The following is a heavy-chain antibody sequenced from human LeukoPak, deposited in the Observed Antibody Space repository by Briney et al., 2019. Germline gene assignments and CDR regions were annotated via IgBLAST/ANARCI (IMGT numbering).Heavy chain of an antibody. CDR3: ARGIYSGYDRSFDY. Sequence: KPSETLSLTCTVSGGSISIYYWIWIRQPPGKGLEWIGYIYYSGNTNYNPSLKSRVTISVDTSKSQFSLTLSSVTAADTAVYYCARGIYSGYDRSFDYWGQGTLVTVSS. V-gene: IGHV4-59*01. CDR1: GGSISIYY. D-gene: IGHD5-12*01. CDR2: IYYSGNT. J-gene: IGHJ4*02.